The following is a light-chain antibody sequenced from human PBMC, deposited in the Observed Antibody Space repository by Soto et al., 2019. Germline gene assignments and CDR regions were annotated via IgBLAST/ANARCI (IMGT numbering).Light chain of an antibody. CDR1: QSVSSSY. V-gene: IGKV3-20*01. Sequence: EIVLTQSPGTLSLSPGERATLSCRASQSVSSSYLAWYQQKPGQAPRLLIYGASSRATGIPDRFSGSGSGTDFPLTISRLGPEDCAVYYCQQYGSSPQTFGQRTKVDIK. J-gene: IGKJ1*01. CDR2: GAS. CDR3: QQYGSSPQT.